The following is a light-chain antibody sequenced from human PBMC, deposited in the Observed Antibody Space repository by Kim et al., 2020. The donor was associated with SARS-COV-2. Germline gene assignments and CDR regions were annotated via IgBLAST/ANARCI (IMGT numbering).Light chain of an antibody. CDR2: VSS. V-gene: IGLV1-40*01. CDR3: QSYDSSLSGSV. J-gene: IGLJ2*01. CDR1: STPTVAECD. Sequence: STPTVAECDVNLRNQTPPGAGPKPQISVSSDRRAGVPGRCPGSRSGASASLAITGLQAEDEADYYCQSYDSSLSGSVFGGGTQLTVL.